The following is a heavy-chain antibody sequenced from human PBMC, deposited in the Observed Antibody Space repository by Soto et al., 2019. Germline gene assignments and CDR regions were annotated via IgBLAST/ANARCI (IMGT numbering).Heavy chain of an antibody. CDR2: IKKDGSEI. CDR1: GFTFSSYV. D-gene: IGHD1-7*01. V-gene: IGHV3-7*01. Sequence: GGSLRLSCAASGFTFSSYVMHWVRQAPGKGLEWVANIKKDGSEIHYVDSVKGRFTISRDNAKSSLFLQMNSLRAEDTAVYYCARYLNSGPADYWGQGTLVTVSS. CDR3: ARYLNSGPADY. J-gene: IGHJ4*02.